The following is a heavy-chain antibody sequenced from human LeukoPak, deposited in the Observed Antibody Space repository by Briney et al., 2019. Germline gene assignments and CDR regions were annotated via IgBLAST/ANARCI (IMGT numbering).Heavy chain of an antibody. Sequence: PGGSLRLSCAASGFTFSDYYMSWIRQAPGKGLEWVSYISSSGSTIYYADSAKGRFTISRDNAKNSLYLQMNSLRAEDTAVYYCARDASRPMIVVVITRARNNAFDIWGQGTMVTVSS. J-gene: IGHJ3*02. D-gene: IGHD3-22*01. CDR2: ISSSGSTI. V-gene: IGHV3-11*04. CDR3: ARDASRPMIVVVITRARNNAFDI. CDR1: GFTFSDYY.